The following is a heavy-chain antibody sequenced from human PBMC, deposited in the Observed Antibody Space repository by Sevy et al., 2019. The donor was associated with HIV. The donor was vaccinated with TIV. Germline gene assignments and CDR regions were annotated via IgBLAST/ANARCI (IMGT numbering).Heavy chain of an antibody. CDR3: TTDSKKRGLSPLLDN. CDR2: IKSKTDGGKT. V-gene: IGHV3-15*01. J-gene: IGHJ4*02. CDR1: GFTFSNAW. D-gene: IGHD3-10*01. Sequence: GGSLRLSCAASGFTFSNAWMSWVRQAPGKGLEWVGRIKSKTDGGKTDYAAPVKGRFTISRDDSKNTLYQQMNSLKTEDTAIYYCTTDSKKRGLSPLLDNWGQGTLVTVSS.